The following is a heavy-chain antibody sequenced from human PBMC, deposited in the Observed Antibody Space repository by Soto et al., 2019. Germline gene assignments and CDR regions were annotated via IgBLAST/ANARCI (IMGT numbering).Heavy chain of an antibody. Sequence: PSETLSLTCTVSGGSISSGGYYWTWVRQPPGKGLDWIGEIFHSGSTNYNSSLMGRVTISVDKANNQFSLKLSSVTAADTAVYYCAHRPIVGAAIWGQGTLVTVSS. D-gene: IGHD1-26*01. CDR3: AHRPIVGAAI. CDR2: IFHSGST. V-gene: IGHV4-39*07. J-gene: IGHJ4*02. CDR1: GGSISSGGYY.